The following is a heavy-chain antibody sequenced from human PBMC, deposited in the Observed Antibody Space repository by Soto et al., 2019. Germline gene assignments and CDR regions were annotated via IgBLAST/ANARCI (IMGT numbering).Heavy chain of an antibody. V-gene: IGHV1-18*01. Sequence: QAQVLQSGPEVKKPGASVKVSCKASGYTFTTYGVSWVRQAPGQGLEWMGWINTHSGSTLYAQKIQGRVTVTTDTAASPVYMVLRSLSSGHTAVYYCSRDVSVGLYGPGKKGMEVLGQGTTVTVSS. CDR2: INTHSGST. CDR1: GYTFTTYG. J-gene: IGHJ6*02. CDR3: SRDVSVGLYGPGKKGMEV. D-gene: IGHD3-10*01.